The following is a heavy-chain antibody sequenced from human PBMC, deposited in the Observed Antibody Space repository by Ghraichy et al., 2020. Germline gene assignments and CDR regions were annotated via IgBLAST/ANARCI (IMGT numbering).Heavy chain of an antibody. J-gene: IGHJ3*02. CDR2: IYYSGST. Sequence: SETLSLTCTVSGGSISSSSYYWGWIRQPPGKGLEWIGSIYYSGSTYYNPSLKSRVTISVDTSKNQFSLKLSSVTAADTAVYYCAREMATIETPHGFAFDIWGQGTMVTVSS. CDR1: GGSISSSSYY. V-gene: IGHV4-39*02. D-gene: IGHD5-24*01. CDR3: AREMATIETPHGFAFDI.